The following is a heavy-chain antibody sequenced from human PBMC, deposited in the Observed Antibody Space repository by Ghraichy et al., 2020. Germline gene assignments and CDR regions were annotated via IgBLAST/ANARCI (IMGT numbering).Heavy chain of an antibody. D-gene: IGHD2-15*01. CDR3: ARDQPGHHYCSGGSCYRVYWFDP. Sequence: SETLSLTCAISGDSVSSNSAAWNWIRQSPSRGLEWLGRTYYRSKWYNDYAVSVKSRITINPDTSKNQFSLQLNSVTPEDTAVYYCARDQPGHHYCSGGSCYRVYWFDPWGQGTLVTVSS. CDR1: GDSVSSNSAA. CDR2: TYYRSKWYN. V-gene: IGHV6-1*01. J-gene: IGHJ5*02.